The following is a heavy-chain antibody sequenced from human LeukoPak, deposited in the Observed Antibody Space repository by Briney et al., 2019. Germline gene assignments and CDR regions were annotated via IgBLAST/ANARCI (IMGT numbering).Heavy chain of an antibody. V-gene: IGHV4-34*01. J-gene: IGHJ4*02. CDR3: ASSESAVAGQNFDY. Sequence: PSETLSLTCAVYGGSFSGYYWSWIRQPPGKGLEWIGEINHSGSTNYNPSLKSRVTISVDTSKNQFSLKLSSVTAADTAVYYCASSESAVAGQNFDYWGQGTLVTVSS. CDR1: GGSFSGYY. D-gene: IGHD6-19*01. CDR2: INHSGST.